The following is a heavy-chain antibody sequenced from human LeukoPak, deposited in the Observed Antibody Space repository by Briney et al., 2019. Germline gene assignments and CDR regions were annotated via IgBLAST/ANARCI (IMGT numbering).Heavy chain of an antibody. V-gene: IGHV3-48*02. D-gene: IGHD6-13*01. CDR1: GFTFSSYS. CDR2: IISSSSTI. CDR3: ATDPGSSWKADY. Sequence: GGSLRPSCAASGFTFSSYSMNWVRQAPGKGLEWVSYIISSSSTIYYADSVKGRFTISRDNAKNSLYLQMNSLRDEDTAVYYCATDPGSSWKADYWGEGTLVTV. J-gene: IGHJ4*02.